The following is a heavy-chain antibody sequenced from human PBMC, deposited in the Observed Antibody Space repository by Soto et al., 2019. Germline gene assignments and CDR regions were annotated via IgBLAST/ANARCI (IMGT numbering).Heavy chain of an antibody. CDR2: ISYDGSNK. CDR1: GFTFSSYG. CDR3: AKSSSFYYFDY. Sequence: GGSLRLPCAASGFTFSSYGMHWVRQAPGKGLEWVAVISYDGSNKYYADSVKGRFTISRDNSKNTLYLQMNSLRAEDTAVYYCAKSSSFYYFDYWGQGTLVTVSS. V-gene: IGHV3-30*18. D-gene: IGHD3-16*01. J-gene: IGHJ4*02.